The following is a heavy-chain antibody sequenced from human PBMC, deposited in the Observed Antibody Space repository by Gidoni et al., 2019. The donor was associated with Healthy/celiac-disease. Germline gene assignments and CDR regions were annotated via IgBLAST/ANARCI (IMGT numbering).Heavy chain of an antibody. CDR1: GYSFTSYW. CDR3: AGGSPFYYDSSGYSGDAFDI. V-gene: IGHV5-51*01. D-gene: IGHD3-22*01. J-gene: IGHJ3*02. Sequence: EVQLVQSGAEVKTPGESLKISCKGSGYSFTSYWIGWVRQMPGKGLEWMGIIYPGDSDTRYSPSFQGQVTISADKSISTAYLQWSSLKASDTAMYYCAGGSPFYYDSSGYSGDAFDIWGQGTMVTVSS. CDR2: IYPGDSDT.